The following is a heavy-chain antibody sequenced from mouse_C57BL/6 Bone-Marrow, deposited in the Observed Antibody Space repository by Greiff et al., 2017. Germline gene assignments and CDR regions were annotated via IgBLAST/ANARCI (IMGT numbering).Heavy chain of an antibody. J-gene: IGHJ4*01. CDR2: IDPENGDT. CDR3: TTGYYYGSSYDAMDY. V-gene: IGHV14-4*01. Sequence: VQLKESGAELVRPGASVKLSCTASGFNIKDDYMHWVKQRPEQGLEWIGWIDPENGDTEYASKFQGKATITADTSSNTAYLQLSSLTSEDTAVYYCTTGYYYGSSYDAMDYWGQGTSVTVSS. D-gene: IGHD1-1*01. CDR1: GFNIKDDY.